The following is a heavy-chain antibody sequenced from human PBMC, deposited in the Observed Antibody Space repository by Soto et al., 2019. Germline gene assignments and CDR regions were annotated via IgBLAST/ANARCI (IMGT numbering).Heavy chain of an antibody. CDR3: AKVAHGGDCYSY. Sequence: HPGGSLRLSCAASGFTFSSYAMTWVRQAPGKGLEWVSLISGSGTSTYYADSVKGRFTISRDNSKNTLYLQMNSLRAEDTALYYCAKVAHGGDCYSYWGQGTLVTVSS. CDR1: GFTFSSYA. D-gene: IGHD2-21*02. V-gene: IGHV3-23*01. J-gene: IGHJ4*02. CDR2: ISGSGTST.